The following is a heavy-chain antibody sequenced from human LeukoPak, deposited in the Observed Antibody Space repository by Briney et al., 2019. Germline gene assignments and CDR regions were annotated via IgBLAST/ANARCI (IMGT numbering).Heavy chain of an antibody. CDR3: ARGVTYSPYPPIDY. CDR1: GFTFSNYG. V-gene: IGHV3-23*01. CDR2: IGGSGFSS. D-gene: IGHD2-21*01. J-gene: IGHJ4*02. Sequence: GGSLRLSCAATGFTFSNYGMSWVRQAPGKGLEWVSSIGGSGFSSHYADSVKGRFTISRDNSKNTVYLQMNSLRAEDTAVYYCARGVTYSPYPPIDYWGQGTLVTVSS.